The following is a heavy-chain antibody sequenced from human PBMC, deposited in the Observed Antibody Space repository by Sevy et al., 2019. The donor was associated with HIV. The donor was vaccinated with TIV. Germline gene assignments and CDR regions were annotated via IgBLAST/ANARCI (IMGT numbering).Heavy chain of an antibody. CDR1: GFTFRNYA. Sequence: GGSLRLSCAASGFTFRNYAMSWVRQGPGKGLEWVSTISGSGKSTYYADSVKGRFTFSRDNSKNTLYLQMNSLRAEDTAVYYCTKDQGESSGYYPLGAFDIWGQRTMVTVSS. J-gene: IGHJ3*02. D-gene: IGHD3-22*01. V-gene: IGHV3-23*01. CDR3: TKDQGESSGYYPLGAFDI. CDR2: ISGSGKST.